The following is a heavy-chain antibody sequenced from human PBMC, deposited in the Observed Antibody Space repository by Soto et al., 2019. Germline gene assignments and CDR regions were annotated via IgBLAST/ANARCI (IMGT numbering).Heavy chain of an antibody. CDR2: IYYRGNT. J-gene: IGHJ4*02. CDR1: GDSINSDNYY. Sequence: SETLSLTCSVSGDSINSDNYYWGWIRQPPGKGLEWIGSIYYRGNTYYNPSLKTRVTISLDKSKSQYKLKLNSVTAADSAVYFCARLEGLATISYYFDYWGQGTLVTVSS. D-gene: IGHD3-9*01. V-gene: IGHV4-39*01. CDR3: ARLEGLATISYYFDY.